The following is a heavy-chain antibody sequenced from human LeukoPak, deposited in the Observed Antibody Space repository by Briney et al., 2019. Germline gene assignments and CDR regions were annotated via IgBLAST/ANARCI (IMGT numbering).Heavy chain of an antibody. Sequence: GGSLRLSCAASGFTFSSYWMNWARQAPGKGLEWVASINHNGNVNYYVDSVKGRLTISRDNAKNSLYLQMSNLRAEDTAVYFCARGGGLDVWGQGATVTVSS. CDR2: INHNGNVN. J-gene: IGHJ6*02. CDR1: GFTFSSYW. D-gene: IGHD3-16*01. V-gene: IGHV3-7*03. CDR3: ARGGGLDV.